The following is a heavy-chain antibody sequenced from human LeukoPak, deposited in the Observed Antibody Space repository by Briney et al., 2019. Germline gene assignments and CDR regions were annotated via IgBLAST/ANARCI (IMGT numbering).Heavy chain of an antibody. J-gene: IGHJ6*02. Sequence: ASVKVSCKASGYTFISYGISWVRQAPGQGLEWMGWISAYNGNTNYAQKLQGRVTMTTDTSTSTAYMELRSLRSDDTAVYYCARDQVVGATGRYYYGMDVWGQGTTVTVSS. V-gene: IGHV1-18*01. CDR2: ISAYNGNT. D-gene: IGHD1-26*01. CDR1: GYTFISYG. CDR3: ARDQVVGATGRYYYGMDV.